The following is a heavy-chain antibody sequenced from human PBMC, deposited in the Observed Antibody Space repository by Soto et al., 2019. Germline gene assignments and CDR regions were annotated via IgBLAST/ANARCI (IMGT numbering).Heavy chain of an antibody. Sequence: EVQLLESGGGLVQPGGSLTLSCATSGFTFSSYAMVWVRQAAEKGLEWVASISNNGDTAYYADSVKGRFTISRGNSEXPLYLQMNGLGADDTALYFCAKSRVFIGAIVTLLDSWGQGTQVTVSS. D-gene: IGHD3-16*02. J-gene: IGHJ4*02. CDR3: AKSRVFIGAIVTLLDS. CDR2: ISNNGDTA. V-gene: IGHV3-23*01. CDR1: GFTFSSYA.